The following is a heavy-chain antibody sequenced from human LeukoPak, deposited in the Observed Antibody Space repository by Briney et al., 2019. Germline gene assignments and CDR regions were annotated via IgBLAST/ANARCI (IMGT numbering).Heavy chain of an antibody. CDR3: ARERLPDYYDSSAYRPFDP. CDR2: IIPIFGTA. J-gene: IGHJ5*02. D-gene: IGHD3-22*01. Sequence: SVNVSCKASGGTFSIYAISWVRQAPGQGLEWMGGIIPIFGTANYAQKFQGRVTITADESTSTAYMELSSLRSEDTAVYYCARERLPDYYDSSAYRPFDPWGQGTLVTVSS. CDR1: GGTFSIYA. V-gene: IGHV1-69*01.